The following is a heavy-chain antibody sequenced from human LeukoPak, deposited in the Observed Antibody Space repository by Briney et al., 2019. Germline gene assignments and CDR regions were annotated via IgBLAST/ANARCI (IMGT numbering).Heavy chain of an antibody. Sequence: SETLSLTCTVSGGSISSYYWSWIRQPPGKGLEWIGYIYYSGSTNYNPSLKSRVTISVDTSKNQFSLKLSSVTAADTAVYYCARGGTTVTHFDYWGQGTLVTVSS. J-gene: IGHJ4*02. CDR2: IYYSGST. CDR1: GGSISSYY. V-gene: IGHV4-59*01. CDR3: ARGGTTVTHFDY. D-gene: IGHD4-11*01.